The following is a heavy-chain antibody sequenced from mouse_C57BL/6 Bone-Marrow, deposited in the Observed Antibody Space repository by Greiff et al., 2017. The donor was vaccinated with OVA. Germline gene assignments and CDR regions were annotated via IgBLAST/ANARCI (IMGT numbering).Heavy chain of an antibody. D-gene: IGHD3-2*02. CDR3: ARLGQLRVDY. V-gene: IGHV1-42*01. CDR2: INPSTGGT. J-gene: IGHJ2*01. Sequence: EVQLQQSGPELVKPGASVKISCKASGYSFTGYYMNWVKQSPEKSLEWIGEINPSTGGTTYNQKFKAKATLTVDKSSSTAYMQLKSLTSEDSAVYYCARLGQLRVDYWGQGTTLTVSS. CDR1: GYSFTGYY.